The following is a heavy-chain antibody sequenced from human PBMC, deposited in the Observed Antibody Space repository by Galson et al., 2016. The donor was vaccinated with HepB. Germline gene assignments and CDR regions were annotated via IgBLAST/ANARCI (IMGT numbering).Heavy chain of an antibody. J-gene: IGHJ5*02. CDR3: ARVVTPMAAANRGFGS. CDR1: GFTFSRYW. D-gene: IGHD6-13*01. V-gene: IGHV3-7*01. Sequence: SLRLSCAASGFTFSRYWMNWVRQAPGKGLEWVASIKEDGSGTYYAESVKGRFTISRDDAENSLYLHMNSLRAEDTALYYCARVVTPMAAANRGFGSWGQGTQVVVSS. CDR2: IKEDGSGT.